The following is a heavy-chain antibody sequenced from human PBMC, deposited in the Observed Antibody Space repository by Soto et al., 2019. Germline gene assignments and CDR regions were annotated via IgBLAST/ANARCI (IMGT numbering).Heavy chain of an antibody. CDR1: GYTFTDYY. Sequence: QVQLVQSGAEVKKPGASVKVSCKASGYTFTDYYMHWVRQAPGQGLEWMGWINPVSGATKYAQKFQGWVTMTRDTSLSIGYLDLSRLTSDHPALYYCAREPLLYAGIGYYFDYWGQGTLVTVSS. CDR3: AREPLLYAGIGYYFDY. J-gene: IGHJ4*02. CDR2: INPVSGAT. D-gene: IGHD3-22*01. V-gene: IGHV1-2*04.